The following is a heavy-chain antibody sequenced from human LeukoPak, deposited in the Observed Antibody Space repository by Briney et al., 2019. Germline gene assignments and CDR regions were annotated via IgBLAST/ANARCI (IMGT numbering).Heavy chain of an antibody. CDR2: IKQDGSEK. V-gene: IGHV3-7*01. CDR3: ASETEDSSGWYVDY. J-gene: IGHJ4*02. D-gene: IGHD6-19*01. Sequence: PGGSLRLSCAASGFNFSSYWMSWVRQAPGKGLEWVANIKQDGSEKYYVDSVKGRFTISRDNAKNSLYLQMNSLRAEDTAVYYCASETEDSSGWYVDYWGQGTLVTVSS. CDR1: GFNFSSYW.